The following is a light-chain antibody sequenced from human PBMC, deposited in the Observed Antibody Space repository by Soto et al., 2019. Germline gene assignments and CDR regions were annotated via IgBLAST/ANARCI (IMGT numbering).Light chain of an antibody. Sequence: QPVLTQPPSVSGAPGQRVTISCTGNSSNLGAGFDVQWYQQLPGTAPKLLIYANNNRPSGVPDRFSGSKSGTSASLAIIGLQAEDEADYYCQSYDTSLGGPVVFGGGTKVTVL. V-gene: IGLV1-40*01. J-gene: IGLJ3*02. CDR2: ANN. CDR1: SSNLGAGFD. CDR3: QSYDTSLGGPVV.